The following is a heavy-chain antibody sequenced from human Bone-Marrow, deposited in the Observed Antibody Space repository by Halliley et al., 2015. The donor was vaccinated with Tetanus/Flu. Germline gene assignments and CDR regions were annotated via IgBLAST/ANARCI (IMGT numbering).Heavy chain of an antibody. CDR3: ARQPRRDFDH. CDR1: GYSFTNYW. V-gene: IGHV5-51*01. J-gene: IGHJ4*02. CDR2: IYPLDSDT. Sequence: QLVQSGAEVKEPGESLKISCKGSGYSFTNYWIAWVRQMPGKGLEWMGIIYPLDSDTRYSPSFQGQVTISADKSINTAYLQWSSLKAADTARYYCARQPRRDFDHWGQGTLFTVAT.